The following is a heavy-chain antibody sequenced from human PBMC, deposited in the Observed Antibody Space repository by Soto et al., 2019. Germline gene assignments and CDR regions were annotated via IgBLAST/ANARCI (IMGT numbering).Heavy chain of an antibody. Sequence: PGGSLRLSCTTSGFTFGDYDMSWIGRAPGKGMEWVGVLRSKAYVRTTHYAASVKGRFTISGDDSISSAYLQMKSLNIEDTAVYYCTRGEDNYGRILMDVWGKGTTVIVSS. CDR3: TRGEDNYGRILMDV. CDR2: LRSKAYVRTT. J-gene: IGHJ6*03. D-gene: IGHD3-10*01. V-gene: IGHV3-49*03. CDR1: GFTFGDYD.